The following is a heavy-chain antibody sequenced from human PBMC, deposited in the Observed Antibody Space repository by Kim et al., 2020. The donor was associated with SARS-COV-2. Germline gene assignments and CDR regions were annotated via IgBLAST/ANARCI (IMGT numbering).Heavy chain of an antibody. CDR2: ISYDGSNK. J-gene: IGHJ6*01. CDR1: GFTFSSYG. V-gene: IGHV3-30*18. CDR3: AKGIVVVVAALEDYYGM. Sequence: GGSLRLSCAASGFTFSSYGMHWVRQAPGKGLEWVAVISYDGSNKYYADSVKGRFTISRDNSKNTLYLQMNSLRAEDTAVYYCAKGIVVVVAALEDYYGM. D-gene: IGHD2-15*01.